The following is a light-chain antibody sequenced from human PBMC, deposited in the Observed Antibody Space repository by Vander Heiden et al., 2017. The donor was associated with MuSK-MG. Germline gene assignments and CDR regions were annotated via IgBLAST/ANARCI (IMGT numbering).Light chain of an antibody. V-gene: IGKV1-NL1*01. Sequence: DIQLTQSPSSLSASVGDRVTITCRASQAIYNSLAWYQHKPGKAPKFLVYATSRLQTGVPSRFSGSGSGTDYTLTISSLQPEDFATYYCQQDDSIPYTFGKGTKVEIK. J-gene: IGKJ2*01. CDR1: QAIYNS. CDR3: QQDDSIPYT. CDR2: ATS.